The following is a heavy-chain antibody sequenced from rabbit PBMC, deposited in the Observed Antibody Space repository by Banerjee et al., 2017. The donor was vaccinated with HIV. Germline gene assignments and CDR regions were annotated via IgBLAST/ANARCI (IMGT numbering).Heavy chain of an antibody. CDR2: IYGGSSGST. CDR3: ETGYDYAWDL. J-gene: IGHJ4*01. Sequence: QEQLKETGGGLVQPGGSLTLSCKVSGFDFNSWFMNWVRQAPGKGLELIACIYGGSSGSTDYANWAKGRFTISKTSSTTVTLQMTSLTAADTATYWCETGYDYAWDLWGPGTLVTVS. CDR1: GFDFNSWFM. V-gene: IGHV1S45*01. D-gene: IGHD6-1*01.